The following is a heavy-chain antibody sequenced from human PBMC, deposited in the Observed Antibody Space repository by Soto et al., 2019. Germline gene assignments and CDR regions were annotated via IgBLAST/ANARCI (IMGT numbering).Heavy chain of an antibody. V-gene: IGHV3-23*01. J-gene: IGHJ4*02. D-gene: IGHD6-25*01. CDR3: AKRGSGFRGFDY. CDR2: ISGSGGTT. CDR1: GFTFSSYA. Sequence: GGSLRLSCAASGFTFSSYAMSWVRQAPGKGLEWVTGISGSGGTTYYADSVKGRFTISRDNSKNTLYLQMNSLRADDTAVYYCAKRGSGFRGFDYWGQGTLVTVSS.